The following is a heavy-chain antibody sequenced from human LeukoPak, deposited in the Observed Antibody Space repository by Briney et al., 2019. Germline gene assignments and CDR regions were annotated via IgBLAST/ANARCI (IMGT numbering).Heavy chain of an antibody. J-gene: IGHJ5*02. CDR1: GGSISSYY. V-gene: IGHV4-39*01. CDR2: IYYSGST. Sequence: SETLSLTCTVSGGSISSYYWSWIRQPPGKGLEWIGSIYYSGSTYYNPSLKSRVTISVDTSKNQFSLKLSSVTAADTAVYYCARSAGPSSFGELLTQFDPWGQGTLVTVSS. D-gene: IGHD3-10*01. CDR3: ARSAGPSSFGELLTQFDP.